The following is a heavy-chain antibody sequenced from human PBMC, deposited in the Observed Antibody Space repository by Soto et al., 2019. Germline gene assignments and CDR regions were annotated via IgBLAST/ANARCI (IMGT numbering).Heavy chain of an antibody. CDR2: ISSNGGST. D-gene: IGHD3-22*01. CDR3: VKEGYYYDSSGYYYGWFDP. J-gene: IGHJ5*02. Sequence: PGGSLRLSCSASGFTFSSYAMRWVRQAPGKGLEYVSAISSNGGSTYYADSVKGRFTISRDNSKNTLYLQMSSLRAEDKAVYYCVKEGYYYDSSGYYYGWFDPWGQGTLVT. CDR1: GFTFSSYA. V-gene: IGHV3-64D*06.